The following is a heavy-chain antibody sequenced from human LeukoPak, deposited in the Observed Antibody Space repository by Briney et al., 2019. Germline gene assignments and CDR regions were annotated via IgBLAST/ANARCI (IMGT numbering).Heavy chain of an antibody. CDR2: INPSGDST. Sequence: ASVKVSCKTSGYTFTSYYMHWVRQAPGQGLEWMGIINPSGDSTSYAQKFQGRVTMTRDTSTSTVYMELSSLRSEDTAVYYCARDLSPRAFDIWGQGTMVTVSS. CDR3: ARDLSPRAFDI. CDR1: GYTFTSYY. D-gene: IGHD3-16*02. J-gene: IGHJ3*02. V-gene: IGHV1-46*01.